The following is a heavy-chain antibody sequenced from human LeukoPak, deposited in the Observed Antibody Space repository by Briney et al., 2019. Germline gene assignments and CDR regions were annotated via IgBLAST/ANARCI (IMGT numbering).Heavy chain of an antibody. J-gene: IGHJ4*02. D-gene: IGHD3-10*01. Sequence: GGSLRLSCAASGFTFSSYSMNWVRQAPGKGLEWVSSISSSSSYIYYADSVKGRFTISKDNAKNSLYLQMNSLRAEDTAVYYCARGGTGYFDYWGQGTLVTVSS. V-gene: IGHV3-21*01. CDR2: ISSSSSYI. CDR1: GFTFSSYS. CDR3: ARGGTGYFDY.